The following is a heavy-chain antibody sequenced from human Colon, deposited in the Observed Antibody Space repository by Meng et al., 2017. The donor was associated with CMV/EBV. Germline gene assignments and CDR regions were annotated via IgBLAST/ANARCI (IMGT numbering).Heavy chain of an antibody. CDR3: ARGKGRKGWGHY. D-gene: IGHD1-14*01. V-gene: IGHV4-34*01. J-gene: IGHJ4*02. CDR1: GGACRGYH. Sequence: LACAVYGGACRGYHWTWIRQAPGKGLEWIGETNHTGTAKYNPSLESRVSISVDTSKNQFSLNLTSVSAADTAVYYCARGKGRKGWGHYWGQGTLVTVSS. CDR2: TNHTGTA.